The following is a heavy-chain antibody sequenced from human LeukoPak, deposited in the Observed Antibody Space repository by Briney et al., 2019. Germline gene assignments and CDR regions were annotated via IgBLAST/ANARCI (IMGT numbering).Heavy chain of an antibody. CDR2: ISGSGETI. CDR3: TKVVVSGSGDYFDS. D-gene: IGHD2-15*01. V-gene: IGHV3-23*01. CDR1: GFQFRSSA. J-gene: IGHJ4*02. Sequence: PGGSLRLSCAASGFQFRSSAVAWVRLTPGKGLEWVSSISGSGETIHIADSVKGRFVISRDNSKNTLTLLMNRLGAGGTAVYYCTKVVVSGSGDYFDSWGQGTLVTVSS.